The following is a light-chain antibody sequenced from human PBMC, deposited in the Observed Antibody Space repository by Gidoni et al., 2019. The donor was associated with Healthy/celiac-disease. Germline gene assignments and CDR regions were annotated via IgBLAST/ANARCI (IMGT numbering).Light chain of an antibody. J-gene: IGKJ1*01. Sequence: DLVMTPSPLSLPVTPGEAVSISCRSGQSLLHSNGSNYLDWDLQKRGQSTQLLIYLGSNRPSGVAERFSGSGGGTDFTLKISRVEAEDVGVYYCMKALQTPRTFGQGTKVEIK. CDR3: MKALQTPRT. V-gene: IGKV2-28*01. CDR1: QSLLHSNGSNY. CDR2: LGS.